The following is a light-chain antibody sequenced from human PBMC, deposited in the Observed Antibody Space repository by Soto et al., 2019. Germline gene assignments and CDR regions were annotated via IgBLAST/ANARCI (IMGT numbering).Light chain of an antibody. CDR1: QSVRSDY. J-gene: IGKJ4*01. CDR2: GVS. CDR3: QQYGNSPLT. Sequence: EIRLTESPDTLPLSRDQRATLACRASQSVRSDYFAWYQQKPGQAPRVIIFGVSTRATGVPDRFSGSGSGTDFTLTISRLEPQDFALYYCQQYGNSPLTFGGGTKVDI. V-gene: IGKV3-20*01.